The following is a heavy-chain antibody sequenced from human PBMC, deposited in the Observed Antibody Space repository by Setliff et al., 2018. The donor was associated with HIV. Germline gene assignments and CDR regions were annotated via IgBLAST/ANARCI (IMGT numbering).Heavy chain of an antibody. J-gene: IGHJ4*02. V-gene: IGHV4-59*11. CDR1: GGSISNQY. CDR2: IYYSGTT. CDR3: ARGQDILEPSGPFDY. D-gene: IGHD2-15*01. Sequence: SETLSLTCTVSGGSISNQYWSWIRQPQGKGLEWIGYIYYSGTTHYNPSLKSRVAMSVDTSKNQFSLDLTSVTPADTAVYYCARGQDILEPSGPFDYWGQGTLVTGLL.